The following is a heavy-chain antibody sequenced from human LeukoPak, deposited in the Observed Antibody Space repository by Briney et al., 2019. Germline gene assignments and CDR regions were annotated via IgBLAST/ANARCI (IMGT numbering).Heavy chain of an antibody. V-gene: IGHV3-21*01. CDR2: ISSSSSYI. CDR1: GFTFSSYS. J-gene: IGHJ6*03. CDR3: ASSGYSSSSYYYYYYYMDV. Sequence: GGSLRLSCAASGFTFSSYSMNWVRQAPGKGLEWVSSISSSSSYIYYADSVKGRFTISRDNAKNSLYLQMNSLRAEDTAVYYCASSGYSSSSYYYYYYYMDVWGKGTTVTVSS. D-gene: IGHD6-6*01.